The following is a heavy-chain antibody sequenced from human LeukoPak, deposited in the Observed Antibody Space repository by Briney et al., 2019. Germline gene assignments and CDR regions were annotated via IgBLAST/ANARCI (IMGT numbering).Heavy chain of an antibody. J-gene: IGHJ5*02. CDR3: ARGPMRGWFDP. V-gene: IGHV1-46*01. Sequence: ASVKVSCKASGYTFTGYYLHWVRQAPGQGLEWMGIINPSGGSTSYAQKFQGRVTMTRDTSTSTVYMELSSLRSEDTAVYYCARGPMRGWFDPWGQGTLVTVSS. CDR1: GYTFTGYY. CDR2: INPSGGST.